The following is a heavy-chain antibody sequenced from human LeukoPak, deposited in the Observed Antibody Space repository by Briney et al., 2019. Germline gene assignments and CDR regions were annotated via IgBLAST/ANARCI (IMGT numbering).Heavy chain of an antibody. V-gene: IGHV4-59*01. CDR3: ARGVGYSGYDYFDY. D-gene: IGHD5-12*01. CDR2: IYYSGST. Sequence: SETLSLTCTVSGGSISDYYWSWIRQPPGKGLEWIGYIYYSGSTNYNPSLKSRVTISVDTSKNHFSLKLSSVTAADTAVYYCARGVGYSGYDYFDYWGQGTLVTVSS. CDR1: GGSISDYY. J-gene: IGHJ4*02.